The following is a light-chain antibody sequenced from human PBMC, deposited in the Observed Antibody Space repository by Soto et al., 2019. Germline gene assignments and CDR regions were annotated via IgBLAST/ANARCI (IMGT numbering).Light chain of an antibody. CDR1: QTISSW. V-gene: IGKV1-5*03. J-gene: IGKJ1*01. Sequence: DIQMTQSPSTLSGSVGDRVTITCRASQTISSWLAWYQQKPGKAPKLLIYKASTLKSGVPSRFSGSGSGTEFTLTISSLQPNGFATYYCEHYYSYSAAFGQRTKV. CDR2: KAS. CDR3: EHYYSYSAA.